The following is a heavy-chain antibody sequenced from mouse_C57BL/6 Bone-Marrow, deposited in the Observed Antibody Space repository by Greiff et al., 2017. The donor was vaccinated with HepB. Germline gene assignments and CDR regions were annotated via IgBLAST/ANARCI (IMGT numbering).Heavy chain of an antibody. Sequence: EVQLVESGTVLARPGASVKMSCKTSGYTFTSYWMHWVKQRPGQGLEWIGAIYPGNSDTSYNQKFKGKAKLTAVTSASTAYMELSSLTNEDSAVYYCTRRGIYYDYDVDYAMDYWGQGTSVTVSS. J-gene: IGHJ4*01. CDR2: IYPGNSDT. CDR3: TRRGIYYDYDVDYAMDY. D-gene: IGHD2-4*01. CDR1: GYTFTSYW. V-gene: IGHV1-5*01.